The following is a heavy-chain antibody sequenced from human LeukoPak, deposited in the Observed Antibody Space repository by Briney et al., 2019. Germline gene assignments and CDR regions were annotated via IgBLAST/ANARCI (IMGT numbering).Heavy chain of an antibody. D-gene: IGHD4-23*01. J-gene: IGHJ4*02. CDR3: ARWRGPGNGLDS. Sequence: KASETLSLTCTVSGGSISSYYWSWIRQPPGKGLEWIGYIYYSGSTNYNPSLKSRVTISVDTSKNQFSLKLSSVTAADTAVYYCARWRGPGNGLDSWGQGTLATVSS. CDR1: GGSISSYY. V-gene: IGHV4-59*01. CDR2: IYYSGST.